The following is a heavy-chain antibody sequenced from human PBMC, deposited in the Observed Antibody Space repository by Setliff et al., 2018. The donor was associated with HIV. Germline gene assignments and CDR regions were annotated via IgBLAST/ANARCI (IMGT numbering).Heavy chain of an antibody. Sequence: SETLSLTCTVSGDSFSTDFHYWVWIRQPPGKGLEWVGSIYHDDNTYYNPSLKSRVTISADMSKNHFSLRLNSATAADTAVYYCARRDLTSVPTWGQGTRVTVSS. CDR2: IYHDDNT. CDR1: GDSFSTDFHY. J-gene: IGHJ5*02. V-gene: IGHV4-39*02. CDR3: ARRDLTSVPT. D-gene: IGHD3-10*01.